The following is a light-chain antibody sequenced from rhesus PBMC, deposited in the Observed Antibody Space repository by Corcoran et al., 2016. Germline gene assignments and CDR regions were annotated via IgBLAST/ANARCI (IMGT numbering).Light chain of an antibody. J-gene: IGKJ4*01. V-gene: IGKV1-74*01. Sequence: DIQMTQSPSSLSASVGDRVTITCRASENVNNYLNWYQQKPGKAPKLLIYKASTLQSGVPSRFSGSGSGTDYTVNISSLQPEDVATYYCQHGYGTPLTFGGGTKVELK. CDR2: KAS. CDR3: QHGYGTPLT. CDR1: ENVNNY.